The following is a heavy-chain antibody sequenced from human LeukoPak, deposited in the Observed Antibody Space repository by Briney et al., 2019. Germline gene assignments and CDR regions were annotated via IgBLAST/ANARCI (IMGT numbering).Heavy chain of an antibody. CDR3: ATGEDYQYYFDY. D-gene: IGHD3-10*01. J-gene: IGHJ4*02. V-gene: IGHV3-23*01. CDR2: ISGSGGST. Sequence: PGGSLRLSCAASGFTFSSYAMSWVRQAPGKGLEWVSAISGSGGSTYYADSVKGRFTISRDNSKNTLYLQMNSLRAEDTAVYYSATGEDYQYYFDYWGQGTLVTVSS. CDR1: GFTFSSYA.